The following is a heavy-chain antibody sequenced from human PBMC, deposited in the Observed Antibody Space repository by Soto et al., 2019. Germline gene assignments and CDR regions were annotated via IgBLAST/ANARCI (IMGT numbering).Heavy chain of an antibody. D-gene: IGHD3-10*01. J-gene: IGHJ5*02. Sequence: QVQLQESGPGLVKPSQTLSLTCTVSGGSVNSGGSYWTWIRQLPGKGLEWIGYISYSGSTYYSPSLGSRVTISPDPSKNQFSLKLSSVTAADTAVYYCAREEVAYRGSESYNWFDPWSQGTLVTVSS. CDR2: ISYSGST. V-gene: IGHV4-31*03. CDR3: AREEVAYRGSESYNWFDP. CDR1: GGSVNSGGSY.